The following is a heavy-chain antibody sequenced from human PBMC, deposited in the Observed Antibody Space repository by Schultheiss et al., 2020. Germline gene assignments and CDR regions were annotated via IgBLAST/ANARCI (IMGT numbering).Heavy chain of an antibody. D-gene: IGHD6-19*01. J-gene: IGHJ4*02. CDR1: GFTFSSYA. CDR3: ARGREAVGGTMVGY. V-gene: IGHV3-30-3*01. Sequence: GGSLRLSCAASGFTFSSYAMHWVRQAPGKGLEWVAVISYDGSNKYYADSVKGRFTISRDNSKNTLYLQMNSLRAEDTAVYYCARGREAVGGTMVGYWGQGTLVTVSS. CDR2: ISYDGSNK.